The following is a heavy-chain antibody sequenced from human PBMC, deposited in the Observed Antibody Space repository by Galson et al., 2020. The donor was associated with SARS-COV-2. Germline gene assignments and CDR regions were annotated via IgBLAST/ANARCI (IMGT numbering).Heavy chain of an antibody. CDR2: VSVNNNNT. J-gene: IGHJ6*02. D-gene: IGHD2-15*01. CDR1: GYSFSTYD. V-gene: IGHV1-18*04. CDR3: ARDYCRTAGCHYGLDV. Sequence: ASVQVSCKASGYSFSTYDITWVRQAPGQGHEWMGWVSVNNNNTKYTQKLKSRVTMYTDTSTNTAYMELKSLGPDDTAVYYCARDYCRTAGCHYGLDVWCHGTTVTVSS.